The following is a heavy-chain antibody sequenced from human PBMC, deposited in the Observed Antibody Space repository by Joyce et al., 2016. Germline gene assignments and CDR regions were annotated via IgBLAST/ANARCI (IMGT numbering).Heavy chain of an antibody. J-gene: IGHJ3*02. CDR1: GDTLSGYY. V-gene: IGHV4-34*01. Sequence: VQLQEWGAGLLKPSETLSLTCAVYGDTLSGYYWSWVRQPPGKGLEWMGEINYSGTTNYNPSLKSRVSISLDKSRNQLFVNMRSVTAADTAVYYCARGRRYFETWGRGTMVTVSS. CDR2: INYSGTT. CDR3: ARGRRYFET. D-gene: IGHD1-1*01.